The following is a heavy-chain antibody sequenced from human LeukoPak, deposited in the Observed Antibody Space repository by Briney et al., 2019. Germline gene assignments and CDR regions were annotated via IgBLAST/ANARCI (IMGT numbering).Heavy chain of an antibody. CDR2: INWNGGSA. CDR3: ARDLETRGSYSVDY. D-gene: IGHD1-26*01. CDR1: GFTFDDYG. Sequence: GGSLRLSCAASGFTFDDYGMSWVRQAPGKGLEWVSGINWNGGSAGYADSVKGRFTISRDNAKNSLYLQRNSLRAEDTALYYCARDLETRGSYSVDYWGQGTLVTVSS. J-gene: IGHJ4*02. V-gene: IGHV3-20*04.